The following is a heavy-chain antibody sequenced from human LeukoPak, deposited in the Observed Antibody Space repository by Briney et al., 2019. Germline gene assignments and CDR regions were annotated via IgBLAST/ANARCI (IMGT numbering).Heavy chain of an antibody. J-gene: IGHJ5*02. D-gene: IGHD1-1*01. Sequence: PSETLSLTCTVSGGSISTRSYCWGWIRQPPGKGLEWIGSFYYSGSTYYNPSLRSRVTISVDTSKTQFSLKVSSVTAAETAVYYCAASKLEPRGWFDPWGQGILVTVSS. CDR1: GGSISTRSYC. V-gene: IGHV4-39*01. CDR2: FYYSGST. CDR3: AASKLEPRGWFDP.